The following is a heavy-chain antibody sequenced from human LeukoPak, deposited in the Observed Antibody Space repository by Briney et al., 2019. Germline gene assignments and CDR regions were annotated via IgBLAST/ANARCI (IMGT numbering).Heavy chain of an antibody. V-gene: IGHV4-34*01. J-gene: IGHJ5*02. D-gene: IGHD2-2*01. CDR2: INHSGST. CDR3: ARVPLCSSTSCYNWFDP. Sequence: SETLSLTCAVYGGSFSGYYWSWIRQPPGKGLEWIGEINHSGSTNYNPSLKSRVTISVDTSKNQFSLKLSSATAADTAVYYCARVPLCSSTSCYNWFDPWGQGTLVTVSS. CDR1: GGSFSGYY.